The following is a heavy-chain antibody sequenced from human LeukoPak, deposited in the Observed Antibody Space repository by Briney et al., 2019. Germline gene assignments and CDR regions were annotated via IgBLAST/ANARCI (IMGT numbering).Heavy chain of an antibody. D-gene: IGHD3-22*01. Sequence: SETLSLTCNVSGGAISSSNYYWGWIRQPPGKGLEWIGGIHYSGSTNYNPSLKSRVTISVDTSKNQFSLKLSSVTAADTAVYYCAQTRITMIVVVIWGQGTLVTVSS. V-gene: IGHV4-39*07. CDR1: GGAISSSNYY. J-gene: IGHJ4*02. CDR3: AQTRITMIVVVI. CDR2: IHYSGST.